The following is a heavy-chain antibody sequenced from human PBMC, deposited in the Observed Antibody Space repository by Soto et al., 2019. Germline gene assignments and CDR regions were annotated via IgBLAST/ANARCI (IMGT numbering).Heavy chain of an antibody. Sequence: QVQLVRSGAEVKEPGASVKVLCKASGYIFANYYMHWVRQAPGQGLEWMAIINPYGGSTNYAQNFQGRLTLTSDTSTSTVYMELSSLRSEDTAVYYCARDLLRADSWGQGTLVTVSS. D-gene: IGHD2-8*01. V-gene: IGHV1-46*01. J-gene: IGHJ4*02. CDR3: ARDLLRADS. CDR2: INPYGGST. CDR1: GYIFANYY.